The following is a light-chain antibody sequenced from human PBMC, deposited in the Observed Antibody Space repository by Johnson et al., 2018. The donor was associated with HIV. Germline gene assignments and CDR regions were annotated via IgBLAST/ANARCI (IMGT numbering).Light chain of an antibody. V-gene: IGLV1-51*02. CDR2: GND. CDR1: SSNIGNNY. Sequence: QSVLTQPPSVSAAPGQRVTISCSGSSSNIGNNYVSWYQQLPGTAPKLLIYGNDKRPSGIPDRFSGSKSGTSATLGITGLQTGDEADYYCGTWDSSLSAGVVFGTGTKVTVL. J-gene: IGLJ1*01. CDR3: GTWDSSLSAGVV.